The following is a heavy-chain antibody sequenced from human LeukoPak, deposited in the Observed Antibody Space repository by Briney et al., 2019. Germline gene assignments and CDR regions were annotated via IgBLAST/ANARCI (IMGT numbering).Heavy chain of an antibody. V-gene: IGHV1-2*02. Sequence: ASVKVSCKASGYTFIGYYMHWVRQAPGQGLEWMGWINPNSGGTNSAQKFQGRVTMTRDTSISTAYMELSSLTSDVTAVYYCARVQYYDTSAFGDYWGQGALVTVSS. CDR3: ARVQYYDTSAFGDY. D-gene: IGHD3-22*01. CDR2: INPNSGGT. J-gene: IGHJ4*02. CDR1: GYTFIGYY.